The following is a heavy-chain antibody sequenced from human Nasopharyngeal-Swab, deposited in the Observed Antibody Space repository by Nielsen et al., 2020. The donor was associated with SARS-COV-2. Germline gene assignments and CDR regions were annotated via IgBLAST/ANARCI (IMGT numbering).Heavy chain of an antibody. J-gene: IGHJ4*02. D-gene: IGHD6-19*01. CDR1: GFRFSGYG. V-gene: IGHV3-30*18. CDR2: ISFDVINQ. CDR3: AKEQGTGWQHHFDY. Sequence: GGSLRLSCAASGFRFSGYGMHWVRQAPGKGLEWVAYISFDVINQAYAESARGRFTVSRDNSKNTLFLQMNSLRAEDTAVYYCAKEQGTGWQHHFDYWGQGTLVTVSS.